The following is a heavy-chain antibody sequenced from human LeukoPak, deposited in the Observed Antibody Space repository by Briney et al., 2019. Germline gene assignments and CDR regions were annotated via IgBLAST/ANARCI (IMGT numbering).Heavy chain of an antibody. CDR2: ISYDGSNK. J-gene: IGHJ4*02. D-gene: IGHD5-24*01. Sequence: PGKSLRLSCAASGFTFSGYPIHWVRQAPGKGLEWVAVISYDGSNKYYADSVKGRFTISRDNSKNTLYLQMNSLRAEDTAVYYCARSWHFDYWGQGTLVTVSS. CDR1: GFTFSGYP. CDR3: ARSWHFDY. V-gene: IGHV3-30-3*01.